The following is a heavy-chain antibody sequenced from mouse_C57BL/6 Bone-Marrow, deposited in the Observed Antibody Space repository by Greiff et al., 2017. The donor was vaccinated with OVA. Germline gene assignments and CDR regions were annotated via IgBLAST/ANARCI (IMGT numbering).Heavy chain of an antibody. CDR1: GFTFSDYG. Sequence: EVKLVESGGGLVKPGGSLKLSCAASGFTFSDYGMHWVRQAPEKGLEWVAYISSGSSTIYYADTVKGRFTISRDNAKNTLFLQMTSLRSGDTAMYYCARMTGTGFAYWGQGTLVTVSA. V-gene: IGHV5-17*01. D-gene: IGHD4-1*01. CDR2: ISSGSSTI. J-gene: IGHJ3*01. CDR3: ARMTGTGFAY.